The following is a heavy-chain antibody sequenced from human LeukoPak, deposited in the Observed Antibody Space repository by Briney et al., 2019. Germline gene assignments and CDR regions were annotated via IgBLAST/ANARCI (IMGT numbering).Heavy chain of an antibody. Sequence: PGGSLRLSCAASGFTFSDYWMSWVRQAPGKGLEWVAYIKQDGSDEYYVDSVKGRFTISRDNAKNSLYLQMNSLRAEDTAVYYCARGGVRGVRSWFDPWGQGTLVTVSS. D-gene: IGHD3-10*01. CDR1: GFTFSDYW. CDR3: ARGGVRGVRSWFDP. J-gene: IGHJ5*02. V-gene: IGHV3-7*04. CDR2: IKQDGSDE.